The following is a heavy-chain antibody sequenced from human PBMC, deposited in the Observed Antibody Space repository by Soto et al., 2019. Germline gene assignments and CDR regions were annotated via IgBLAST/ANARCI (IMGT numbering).Heavy chain of an antibody. CDR1: GFTFSSYA. CDR2: ISSNGGST. D-gene: IGHD6-19*01. J-gene: IGHJ6*02. V-gene: IGHV3-64D*06. Sequence: HPVGSLRLSCSASGFTFSSYAMHWVRQAPGKGLEYVSAISSNGGSTYYADSVKGRFTISRDNSKNTLYLQMSSLRAEDTAVYYCVKDGGRYSSGWYLTYYYYGMDVWGQGTTVTSP. CDR3: VKDGGRYSSGWYLTYYYYGMDV.